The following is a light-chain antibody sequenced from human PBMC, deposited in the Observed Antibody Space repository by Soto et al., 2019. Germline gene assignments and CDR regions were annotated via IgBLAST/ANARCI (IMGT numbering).Light chain of an antibody. CDR1: QYINTR. Sequence: IVLTQSPATLSSFPCYRVTLSCRASQYINTRLAWYQHRPGQAPRLLIYQTSIRAAGIPARFSASGSGTDFTLTISDVQPEDFALYYCHQRQSWPRTFGQGTKVDIK. CDR3: HQRQSWPRT. J-gene: IGKJ1*01. CDR2: QTS. V-gene: IGKV3-11*01.